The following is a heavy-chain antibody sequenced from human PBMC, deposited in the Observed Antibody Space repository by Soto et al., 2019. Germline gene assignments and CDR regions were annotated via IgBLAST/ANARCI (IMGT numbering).Heavy chain of an antibody. D-gene: IGHD1-7*01. J-gene: IGHJ4*02. CDR3: GRGISGTTRTKLDY. CDR2: ISGSGGST. V-gene: IGHV3-23*01. Sequence: EVQLLESGGGLVQPGGSLRLSCAASGFTFSSYAVSWVRQAPGKGLEWVSSISGSGGSTYYAGSVKGRFTMSRDNSKYTLTLQMDSLRVGDTAVYFCGRGISGTTRTKLDYWGQGTPVSVSS. CDR1: GFTFSSYA.